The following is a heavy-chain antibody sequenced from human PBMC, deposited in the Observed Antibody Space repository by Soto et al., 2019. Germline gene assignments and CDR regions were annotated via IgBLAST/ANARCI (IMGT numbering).Heavy chain of an antibody. CDR1: GGTFSSYA. CDR2: IIPIFGTA. CDR3: ARDLKYYDIKRPNDAFDI. D-gene: IGHD3-22*01. V-gene: IGHV1-69*01. Sequence: QVQLVQSGAEVKKPGSSVKVSCKASGGTFSSYAISWVRQAPGQGLEWMGGIIPIFGTANYAQKFQGRVTITADESTSTAYMELSSLRSEDTAVYYCARDLKYYDIKRPNDAFDIWGQGTMVTVSS. J-gene: IGHJ3*02.